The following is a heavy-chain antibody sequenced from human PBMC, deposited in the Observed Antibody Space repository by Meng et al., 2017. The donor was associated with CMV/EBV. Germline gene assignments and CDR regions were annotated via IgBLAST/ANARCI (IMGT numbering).Heavy chain of an antibody. CDR1: GFTFDDYA. J-gene: IGHJ6*02. CDR2: ISWNSGSI. CDR3: AKDRGYGGYYGMDV. Sequence: LTGAASGFTFDDYAMHWVRQAPGKGLEWVSGISWNSGSIGYADSVKGRFTISRDNAKNSLYLQMNSLRAEDTALYYCAKDRGYGGYYGMDVWGQGTTVTVSS. D-gene: IGHD3-16*01. V-gene: IGHV3-9*01.